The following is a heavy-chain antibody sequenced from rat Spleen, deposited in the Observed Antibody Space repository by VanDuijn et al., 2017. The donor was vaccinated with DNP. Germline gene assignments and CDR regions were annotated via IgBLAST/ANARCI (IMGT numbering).Heavy chain of an antibody. CDR1: GFTFSDYF. CDR2: ISYDGGTT. Sequence: EVQLAESGGGLVRPGRSLKLSCAASGFTFSDYFMAWVRQAPTKGLEWVASISYDGGTTFYRDSVKGRITISRDNAKSSLYLQMDRLRSEDTAIYYCAKEPNYGGWSDYFDDWGQGVMVTVSS. J-gene: IGHJ2*01. V-gene: IGHV5-20*01. CDR3: AKEPNYGGWSDYFDD. D-gene: IGHD1-11*01.